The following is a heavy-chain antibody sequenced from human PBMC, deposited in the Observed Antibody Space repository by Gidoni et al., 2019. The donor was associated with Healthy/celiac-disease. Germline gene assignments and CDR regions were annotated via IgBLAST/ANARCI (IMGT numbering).Heavy chain of an antibody. J-gene: IGHJ5*02. D-gene: IGHD5-18*01. CDR1: GGSISSSSYY. V-gene: IGHV4-39*01. CDR3: ARHRWGYSYGSVGRWFDP. CDR2: IYYSGST. Sequence: QLQLQESGPGLVKHSETLSLTCNVSGGSISSSSYYWGWIRQPPGKGLEWIGSIYYSGSTYYNPSLKSRVTISVDTSKNQFSLKLSSVTAADTAVYYCARHRWGYSYGSVGRWFDPWGQGTLVTVSS.